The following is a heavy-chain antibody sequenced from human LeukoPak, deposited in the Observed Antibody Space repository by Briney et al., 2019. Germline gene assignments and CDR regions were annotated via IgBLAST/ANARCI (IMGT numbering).Heavy chain of an antibody. Sequence: SQTLSLTCAISGDSVSSNSAAWNWIRQSPSRGLEWLGRTYYRSKWYNDYAVSVKSRITIIPDTSKNQFSLQLNSVTPEDTAVYYCARDRFSYSSGWYYFDYWGQGTLVTVSS. J-gene: IGHJ4*02. CDR3: ARDRFSYSSGWYYFDY. V-gene: IGHV6-1*01. CDR1: GDSVSSNSAA. CDR2: TYYRSKWYN. D-gene: IGHD6-19*01.